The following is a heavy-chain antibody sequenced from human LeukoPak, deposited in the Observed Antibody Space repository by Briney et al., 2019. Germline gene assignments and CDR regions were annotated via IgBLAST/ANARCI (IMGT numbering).Heavy chain of an antibody. CDR2: IYYSGST. D-gene: IGHD1-26*01. CDR3: ARDEEGEGFDY. CDR1: GGSISSYY. V-gene: IGHV4-59*01. Sequence: SETLSLTCTVSGGSISSYYWSWIRQPPGKGLEWIGHIYYSGSTNYNPSLKSRVTISIDTSKNQFSLRLNSVTAADTAVYYCARDEEGEGFDYWGQGTLVTVSS. J-gene: IGHJ4*02.